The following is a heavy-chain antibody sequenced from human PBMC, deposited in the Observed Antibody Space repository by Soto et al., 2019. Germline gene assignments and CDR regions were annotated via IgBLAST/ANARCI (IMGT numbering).Heavy chain of an antibody. J-gene: IGHJ5*01. CDR1: GYTFSSHG. D-gene: IGHD2-15*01. Sequence: GASVKVSCKASGYTFSSHGIIWVRQAPGKGLEWMGWISGYNGNAKYAQRFQGRVTMTTDTSTSTVYMDLRSLGSDDSAVYYCAREGSYAWYDCWGQGTLVTVS. CDR3: AREGSYAWYDC. CDR2: ISGYNGNA. V-gene: IGHV1-18*01.